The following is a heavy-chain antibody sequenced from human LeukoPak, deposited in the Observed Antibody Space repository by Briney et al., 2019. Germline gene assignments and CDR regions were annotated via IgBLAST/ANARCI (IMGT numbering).Heavy chain of an antibody. CDR1: GFTFSNAW. D-gene: IGHD6-13*01. CDR3: TSQQLVLDY. V-gene: IGHV3-15*01. J-gene: IGHJ4*02. CDR2: IKSKTDGGTA. Sequence: GGSLRLSCAASGFTFSNAWMSWVRQAPGKGLEWLGHIKSKTDGGTADHAAPVKGGFTISRDDSKNTLYLQMNSLKTEDTAVYYCTSQQLVLDYWGQGTLVTVSS.